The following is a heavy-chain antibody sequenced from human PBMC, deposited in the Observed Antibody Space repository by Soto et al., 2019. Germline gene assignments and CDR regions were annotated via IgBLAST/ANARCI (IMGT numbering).Heavy chain of an antibody. J-gene: IGHJ6*02. D-gene: IGHD3-3*01. CDR2: ISSSSSYI. V-gene: IGHV3-21*01. CDR3: ARVASHFVKIFGVVRMDV. CDR1: GFPFSSYS. Sequence: XGALSLSFAASGFPFSSYSMNWVGKAPGKGLEWVSSISSSSSYIYYADSVKGRFTISRDNAKNSLYLQMNSLRAEDTAVYYCARVASHFVKIFGVVRMDVWGQGTTVTVSS.